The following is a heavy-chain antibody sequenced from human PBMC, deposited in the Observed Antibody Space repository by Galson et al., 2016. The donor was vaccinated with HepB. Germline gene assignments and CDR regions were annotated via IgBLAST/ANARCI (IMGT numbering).Heavy chain of an antibody. D-gene: IGHD6-13*01. CDR3: ARAPIEVDGMRHYYYGMDV. V-gene: IGHV3-21*05. J-gene: IGHJ6*02. CDR2: ISSSSSYI. CDR1: GFTFSRYE. Sequence: SLRLSCAASGFTFSRYEMNWVRQAPGKGLEWVSYISSSSSYIYYEDSVKGRFTISRDNAKKSLYLQMNSLRAEDTAVYYCARAPIEVDGMRHYYYGMDVWGQGTTVTVSS.